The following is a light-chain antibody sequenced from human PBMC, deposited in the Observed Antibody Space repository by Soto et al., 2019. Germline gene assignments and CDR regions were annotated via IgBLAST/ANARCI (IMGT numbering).Light chain of an antibody. CDR3: QQCGSSPWT. CDR2: DAS. Sequence: EIVLTQSPATLSLSPGERATLSFRASQSVSSYLAWYQQKPGQAPRLLIYDASNRATGIPARFSGSGSGTDFTLTISSLEPEDFAVYYCQQCGSSPWTFGQGTKVDI. V-gene: IGKV3-11*01. J-gene: IGKJ1*01. CDR1: QSVSSY.